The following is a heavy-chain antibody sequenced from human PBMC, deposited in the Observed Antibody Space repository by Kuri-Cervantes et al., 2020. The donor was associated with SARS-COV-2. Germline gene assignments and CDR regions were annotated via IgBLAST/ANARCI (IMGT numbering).Heavy chain of an antibody. CDR2: ISPIAGDT. CDR1: GYTFTSFY. Sequence: ASVKVSCKTSGYTFTSFYLHWVRQAPGQGLEWMAIISPIAGDTTYAQRFQDRVSMTMDKSTSTVYLELSSLISDDTALYYCSAAGYSNTWSRDVDYWGQGTLVTVSS. J-gene: IGHJ4*02. CDR3: SAAGYSNTWSRDVDY. D-gene: IGHD6-13*01. V-gene: IGHV1-46*01.